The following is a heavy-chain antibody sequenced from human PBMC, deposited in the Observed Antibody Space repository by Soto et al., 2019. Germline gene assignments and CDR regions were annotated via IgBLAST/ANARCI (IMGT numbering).Heavy chain of an antibody. Sequence: GGSLRLSCAASGFTFSSYAMSWVRQAPGKGLEWVSAISGSGGSTYYADSVKGRFTISRDNSKNTLYLQMNSLRAEDTAVYYCAKLTDGYRSGYPRGLNYFDYWGQGTLVTVS. CDR1: GFTFSSYA. V-gene: IGHV3-23*01. J-gene: IGHJ4*02. CDR3: AKLTDGYRSGYPRGLNYFDY. CDR2: ISGSGGST. D-gene: IGHD2-15*01.